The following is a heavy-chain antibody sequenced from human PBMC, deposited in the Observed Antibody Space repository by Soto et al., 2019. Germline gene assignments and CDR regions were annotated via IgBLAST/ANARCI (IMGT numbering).Heavy chain of an antibody. CDR3: ARHSYIAVAGEFDY. CDR2: IYYSGST. CDR1: GGSISSSSYY. V-gene: IGHV4-39*01. D-gene: IGHD6-19*01. Sequence: SETLSLTCTVSGGSISSSSYYWGWIRQPPGKGLEWIGSIYYSGSTYYNPSLKSRVTISVDTSKNQFSLKLSSVTAADTAVYYCARHSYIAVAGEFDYWGQGTLVTVSS. J-gene: IGHJ4*02.